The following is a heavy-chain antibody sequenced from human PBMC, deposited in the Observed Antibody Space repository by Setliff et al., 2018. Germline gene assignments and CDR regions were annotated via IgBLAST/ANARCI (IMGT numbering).Heavy chain of an antibody. V-gene: IGHV3-48*04. CDR1: GFTFRDYS. J-gene: IGHJ4*02. CDR2: ISYSSGSI. Sequence: GGSLRLSCATSGFTFRDYSLTWVRQAPGKGLEWVAHISYSSGSISYADSVKGRLTISRDNAKNSLYLQMNSLRGEDTAVYYCAGGRGWRFDDWGQGTLVTVSS. CDR3: AGGRGWRFDD. D-gene: IGHD6-19*01.